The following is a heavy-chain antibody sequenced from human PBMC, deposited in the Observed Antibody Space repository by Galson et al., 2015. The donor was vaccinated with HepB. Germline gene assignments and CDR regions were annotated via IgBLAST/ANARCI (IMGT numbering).Heavy chain of an antibody. D-gene: IGHD3-16*01. V-gene: IGHV3-30-3*01. J-gene: IGHJ6*02. CDR1: GFTFSSYA. CDR2: ISYDGSNK. Sequence: SLRLSCAASGFTFSSYAMHWVRQAPGKGLEWVAVISYDGSNKYYADSVKGRFTISRDNSKNTLYLQMNSLRAEDTAVYYCARDGGVGLRPFVGYYYGMDVWGQGTTVTVSS. CDR3: ARDGGVGLRPFVGYYYGMDV.